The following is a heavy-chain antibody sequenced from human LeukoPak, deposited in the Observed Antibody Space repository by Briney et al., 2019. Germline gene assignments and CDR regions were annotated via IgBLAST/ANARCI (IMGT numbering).Heavy chain of an antibody. CDR3: AKMRYYDSGGFPNFDY. Sequence: GGSLRLSCAASGFTVSTNYMTWVRQAPGKGLECVSVIYSGGNTYYADSVEGRFTISRHNSENTLYLQMNSLRPEDTAVYYCAKMRYYDSGGFPNFDYWGQGTLVTVSS. CDR1: GFTVSTNY. J-gene: IGHJ4*02. V-gene: IGHV3-53*04. D-gene: IGHD3-22*01. CDR2: IYSGGNT.